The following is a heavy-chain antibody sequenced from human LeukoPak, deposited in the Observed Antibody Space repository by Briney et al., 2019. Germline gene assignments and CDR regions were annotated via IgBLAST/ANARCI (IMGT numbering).Heavy chain of an antibody. V-gene: IGHV4-34*01. CDR3: VYGSGSYYPDFDY. J-gene: IGHJ4*02. D-gene: IGHD3-10*01. Sequence: PSETLSLTCAVYGGSFSGYYWSWIRQPPGKGLEWIGEINHSGSTNYNPSLKSRVTISVDTSKNQFSLKLSSVTAADTAVHYCVYGSGSYYPDFDYWGQGTLVTVSS. CDR1: GGSFSGYY. CDR2: INHSGST.